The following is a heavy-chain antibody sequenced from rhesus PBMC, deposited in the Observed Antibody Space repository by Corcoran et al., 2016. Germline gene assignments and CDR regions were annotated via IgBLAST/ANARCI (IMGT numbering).Heavy chain of an antibody. CDR1: GGSISSNY. D-gene: IGHD2-39*02. J-gene: IGHJ4*01. CDR2: ISGSGGST. CDR3: ARDLLQDY. Sequence: QLQLQESGPGLLKPSETLSLTCAVSGGSISSNYWSWIRQPPGKGLEWIGRISGSGGSTDYNPSLKCRVTLSTDTPKNQFSLKLSSVPAADTAVYYCARDLLQDYWCQGVLVTVSS. V-gene: IGHV4-173*01.